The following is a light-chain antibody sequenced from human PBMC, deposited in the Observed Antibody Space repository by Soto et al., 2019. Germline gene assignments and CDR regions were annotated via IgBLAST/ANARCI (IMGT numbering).Light chain of an antibody. CDR2: GAS. CDR1: QSVSSSY. Sequence: EIVLTQSPGTLSLSPGERAILSCRASQSVSSSYLAWYQQKPGQAPRLLIYGASSRATGIPDRFSGSGSGTDFTLTISRLEPEDFAVYHCQQYGRSPLTFGGGTKVEIK. J-gene: IGKJ4*01. CDR3: QQYGRSPLT. V-gene: IGKV3-20*01.